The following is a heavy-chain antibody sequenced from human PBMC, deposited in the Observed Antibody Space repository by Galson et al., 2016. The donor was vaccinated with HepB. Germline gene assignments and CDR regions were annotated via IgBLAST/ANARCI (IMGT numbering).Heavy chain of an antibody. V-gene: IGHV3-43D*04. CDR1: GFTFDDYV. CDR3: ARDGDVLTVYAIPSYYYYAMDV. CDR2: INWDGGST. J-gene: IGHJ6*02. D-gene: IGHD2-8*01. Sequence: SLRLSCAASGFTFDDYVLHWVRQAPGKGLEWVSLINWDGGSTFYADSVKGRFTISRDNAKNSLYLQMNSLRAEDTAVYYCARDGDVLTVYAIPSYYYYAMDVWGQGTTVTVSS.